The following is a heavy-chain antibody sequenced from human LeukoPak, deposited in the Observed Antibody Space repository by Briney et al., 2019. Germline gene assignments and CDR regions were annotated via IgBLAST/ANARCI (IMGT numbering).Heavy chain of an antibody. J-gene: IGHJ5*02. CDR2: IYYSGST. CDR3: ARDRRSNWFDT. CDR1: GGSISCYY. V-gene: IGHV4-59*01. Sequence: SETLSLTCTVSGGSISCYYWSSVRQPPGKGLEWIGYIYYSGSTNYNPSLKSRVTISVDTSKNQFSPKPSSVSAAETAAYYWARDRRSNWFDTWGQGTLVTVSS.